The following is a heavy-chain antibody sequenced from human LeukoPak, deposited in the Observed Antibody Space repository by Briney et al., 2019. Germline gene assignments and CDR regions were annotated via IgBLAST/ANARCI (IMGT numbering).Heavy chain of an antibody. V-gene: IGHV3-23*01. Sequence: SGGSLRLSCAASGFTFSSYAMSWVRQAPGKGLEWVSAISGSGGSTYYADSVKGRFTISRDNSKNTLYLQMNSLRAEDTAVYYCAKADRGYYDSSGYYPFDYRGQGTLVTVSS. CDR2: ISGSGGST. J-gene: IGHJ4*02. CDR1: GFTFSSYA. D-gene: IGHD3-22*01. CDR3: AKADRGYYDSSGYYPFDY.